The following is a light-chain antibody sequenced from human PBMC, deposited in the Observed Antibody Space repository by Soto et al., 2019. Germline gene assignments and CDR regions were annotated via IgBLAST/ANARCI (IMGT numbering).Light chain of an antibody. V-gene: IGLV2-14*03. CDR3: CSLTTSHTYV. CDR2: HVT. Sequence: QSALTQPASVSGSPGQSITISCTGTSSDIGHYDYVSWYQQHPGKAPELMIYHVTYRPSGVSNRYSGSKSGNSASLTISGLQADDEADYYCCSLTTSHTYVFGSGTKV. J-gene: IGLJ1*01. CDR1: SSDIGHYDY.